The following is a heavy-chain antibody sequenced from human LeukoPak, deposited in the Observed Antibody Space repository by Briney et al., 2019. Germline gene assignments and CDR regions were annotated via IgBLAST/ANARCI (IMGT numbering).Heavy chain of an antibody. CDR1: GGSFSGFY. J-gene: IGHJ2*01. Sequence: PSETLYLTCAVYGGSFSGFYWTWIRQPPGKGLEWIGQINHSRSTHYNPSLKSRVTISVDTSKNQFSLKLSSVTAADTAVYYCARVPKYFDLWGRGTLVTVSS. V-gene: IGHV4-34*01. CDR3: ARVPKYFDL. CDR2: INHSRST.